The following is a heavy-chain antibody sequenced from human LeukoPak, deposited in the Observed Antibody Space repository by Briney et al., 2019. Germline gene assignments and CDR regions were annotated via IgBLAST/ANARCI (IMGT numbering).Heavy chain of an antibody. V-gene: IGHV4-59*08. J-gene: IGHJ4*02. CDR2: IYYSGST. CDR1: GGSISSYY. D-gene: IGHD5-12*01. CDR3: ARGSSGYGHSFYGY. Sequence: KPSETLSLTCTVSGGSISSYYWSWIRQPPGKGLEWIGYIYYSGSTNYNPSLKSRVIISVDTSKNQFSLKLSSVTAADTAVYYCARGSSGYGHSFYGYWGQGTLVTVSS.